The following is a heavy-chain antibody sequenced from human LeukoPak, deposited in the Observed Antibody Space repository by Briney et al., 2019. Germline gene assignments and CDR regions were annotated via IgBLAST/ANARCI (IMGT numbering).Heavy chain of an antibody. CDR1: GYTFTGYY. V-gene: IGHV1-2*02. CDR2: INPNSGGT. J-gene: IGHJ6*03. CDR3: ARDLVRRSNYELNYYYYYMDV. Sequence: ASVKVSCKASGYTFTGYYMHWVRQAPGQGLEWMGWINPNSGGTNYAQKFQGRVTMTRDTSISAAYMELSSLRSEDTAVYYCARDLVRRSNYELNYYYYYMDVWGKGTTVTVSS. D-gene: IGHD4-11*01.